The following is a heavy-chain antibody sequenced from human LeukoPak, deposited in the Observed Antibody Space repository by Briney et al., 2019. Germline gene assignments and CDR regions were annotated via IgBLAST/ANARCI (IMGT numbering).Heavy chain of an antibody. CDR2: INSDGSST. CDR1: GFTFSSYW. CDR3: SLDSSGGYYYYYGMDV. V-gene: IGHV3-74*01. Sequence: GGSLRLSCAASGFTFSSYWMHWVRQAPGKGLVWVSRINSDGSSTSYADSVKGRFTISRDNAKNTLYLRMNSLRAEDTAVYYCSLDSSGGYYYYYGMDVWGQGTTVTVPS. J-gene: IGHJ6*02. D-gene: IGHD3-22*01.